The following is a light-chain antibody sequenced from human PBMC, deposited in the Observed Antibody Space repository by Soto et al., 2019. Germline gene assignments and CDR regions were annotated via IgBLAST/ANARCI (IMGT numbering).Light chain of an antibody. J-gene: IGKJ1*01. CDR2: GAS. V-gene: IGKV3-20*01. CDR3: QQYGDLPWT. Sequence: ALTQSPGTLSSSPGERATLSCRASQAVSSNYLAWYQQKPGQAPRLLISGASGRATGVPDRFSGSGSGTDFTLTIDRLESEDFAVYFCQQYGDLPWTFGQVTKVDVK. CDR1: QAVSSNY.